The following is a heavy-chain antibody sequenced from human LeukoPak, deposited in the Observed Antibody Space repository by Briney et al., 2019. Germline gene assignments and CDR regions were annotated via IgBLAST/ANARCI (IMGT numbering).Heavy chain of an antibody. J-gene: IGHJ6*03. CDR3: ARARIYYYYYMDV. CDR1: GGSIRSYY. V-gene: IGHV4-4*07. Sequence: SETLSLTCAVSGGSIRSYYWNWIRQSAGKGLEWIGHIHSSGSTNYNPSLKSRVTISLDTSKKQFSLKLSSVTAADTAVYYCARARIYYYYYMDVWGKGTTVTVSS. CDR2: IHSSGST.